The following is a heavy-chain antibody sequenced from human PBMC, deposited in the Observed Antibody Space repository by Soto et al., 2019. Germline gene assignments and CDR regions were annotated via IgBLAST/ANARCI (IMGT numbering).Heavy chain of an antibody. CDR1: GYSFTSYW. CDR2: IYPGDSDT. V-gene: IGHV5-51*01. J-gene: IGHJ3*02. CDR3: ARLSNYGGNSDAFDI. Sequence: GESLKICCKGSGYSFTSYWIGWVRQMPGKGLEWMGIIYPGDSDTRYSPSFQGQVTISADKSISTAYLQWSSLKASDTAMYYCARLSNYGGNSDAFDIWGQGTMVTVSS. D-gene: IGHD4-17*01.